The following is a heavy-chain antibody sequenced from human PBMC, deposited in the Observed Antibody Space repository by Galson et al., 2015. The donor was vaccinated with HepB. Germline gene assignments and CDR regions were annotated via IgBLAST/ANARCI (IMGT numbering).Heavy chain of an antibody. CDR3: ARGVEDSRHYYVGH. CDR1: GFTFSDHY. J-gene: IGHJ4*02. Sequence: SLRLSCAASGFTFSDHYMDWVRQAPGKGLEWVGRVRNKPKGYTTEYAASVKGRFTISRDDSKNSLYLQMNSLKTEDTAVYSCARGVEDSRHYYVGHWGQGTLVTVSS. V-gene: IGHV3-72*01. D-gene: IGHD3-22*01. CDR2: VRNKPKGYTT.